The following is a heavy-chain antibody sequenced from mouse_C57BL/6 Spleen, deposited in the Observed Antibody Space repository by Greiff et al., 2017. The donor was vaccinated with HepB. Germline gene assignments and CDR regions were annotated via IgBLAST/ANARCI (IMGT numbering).Heavy chain of an antibody. D-gene: IGHD1-1*01. CDR3: ARSTVVATTDY. V-gene: IGHV1-20*01. Sequence: EVKVEESGPELVKPGDSVKISCKASGYSFTGYFMNWVMQSHGKSLEWIGRINPYNGDTFYNQKFKGKATLTVDKSSSTAHMELRSLTSEDSAVYYCARSTVVATTDYWGQGTTLTVSS. J-gene: IGHJ2*01. CDR2: INPYNGDT. CDR1: GYSFTGYF.